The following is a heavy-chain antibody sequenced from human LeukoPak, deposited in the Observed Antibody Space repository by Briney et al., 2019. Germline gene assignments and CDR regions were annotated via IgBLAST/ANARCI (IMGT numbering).Heavy chain of an antibody. J-gene: IGHJ4*02. D-gene: IGHD6-19*01. Sequence: PGGSLRLSCAASGFTFSEYAMTWVRQAPGGGLEWVSAIDGLGYSTYYVDSVNGRFTISRDNSQNTLYLEMNSLTAEDTAVYYCAKELRSHTGWPFDYWGQGALVIVSS. CDR1: GFTFSEYA. CDR3: AKELRSHTGWPFDY. V-gene: IGHV3-23*01. CDR2: IDGLGYST.